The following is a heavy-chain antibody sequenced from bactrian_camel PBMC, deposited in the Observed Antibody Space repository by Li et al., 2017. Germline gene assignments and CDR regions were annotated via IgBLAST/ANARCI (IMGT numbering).Heavy chain of an antibody. CDR3: AAGASCRTIVARQFDV. Sequence: HVQLVESGGGSVQAGGSLRLSCAASEYTNSYCMAWFRQAPGKEREGVASIYSGSGSTSYADSAKGRFTINRDIVESTLYLRMNRLTPEDSAMYYCAAGASCRTIVARQFDVWGQGTQVTVS. J-gene: IGHJ4*01. CDR2: IYSGSGST. CDR1: EYTNSYC. V-gene: IGHV3S1*01.